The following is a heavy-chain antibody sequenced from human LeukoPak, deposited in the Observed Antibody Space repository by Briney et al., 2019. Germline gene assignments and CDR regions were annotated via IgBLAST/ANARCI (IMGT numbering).Heavy chain of an antibody. J-gene: IGHJ4*02. CDR2: IYYGGST. Sequence: PAETLSLTCTVSGDSVSSYDWSWIRQAPGKGLRWIWYIYYGGSTNYNPSLESRVTVSVDSSKNPFSLRLTSVTAADTALYYCARGSDSSGWRRFDYWGQGILVTVSS. D-gene: IGHD6-19*01. CDR3: ARGSDSSGWRRFDY. CDR1: GDSVSSYD. V-gene: IGHV4-59*02.